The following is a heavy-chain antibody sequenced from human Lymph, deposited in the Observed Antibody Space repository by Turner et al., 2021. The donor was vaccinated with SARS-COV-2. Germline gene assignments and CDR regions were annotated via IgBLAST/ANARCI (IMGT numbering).Heavy chain of an antibody. CDR1: GFTFSSYA. CDR2: ITYDGSNK. CDR3: ARVGIAVAGMDWYFDL. J-gene: IGHJ2*01. V-gene: IGHV3-30-3*01. D-gene: IGHD6-19*01. Sequence: QVPLVESGGGVVQPGRSLIPSCAASGFTFSSYAMHWVRQAPGKGLEWVAVITYDGSNKYYAESVKGRFTISRDNSKNTLYLQMNSLRAEDTAVYYCARVGIAVAGMDWYFDLWGRGTLVTVSS.